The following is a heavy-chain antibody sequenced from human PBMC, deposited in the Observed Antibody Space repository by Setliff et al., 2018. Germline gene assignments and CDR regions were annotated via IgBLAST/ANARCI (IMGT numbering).Heavy chain of an antibody. V-gene: IGHV5-51*01. Sequence: PGESLKISCKASGYSFTTSWIAWVRQKPGKGLEWMGIIYPGDSDTQYSPSSQGQVTFSSDKSINTAYLQWSSLKASDTAIYYCAREHVSGHSEYWGQGTLVTVSS. CDR3: AREHVSGHSEY. CDR1: GYSFTTSW. J-gene: IGHJ4*02. D-gene: IGHD1-26*01. CDR2: IYPGDSDT.